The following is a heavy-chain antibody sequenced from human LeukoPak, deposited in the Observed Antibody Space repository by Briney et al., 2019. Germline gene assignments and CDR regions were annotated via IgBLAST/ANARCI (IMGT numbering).Heavy chain of an antibody. CDR1: GYTFTSYY. Sequence: ASVKVSCTASGYTFTSYYMHWVRQAPGQGLEWMGIINPSGGSTSYAQKFQGRVTMTRDTSTSTVYMELSSLRSEDTAVYYCARDDRYDFWSGSDNWFDPWGQGTLVTVSS. CDR2: INPSGGST. V-gene: IGHV1-46*01. CDR3: ARDDRYDFWSGSDNWFDP. D-gene: IGHD3-3*01. J-gene: IGHJ5*02.